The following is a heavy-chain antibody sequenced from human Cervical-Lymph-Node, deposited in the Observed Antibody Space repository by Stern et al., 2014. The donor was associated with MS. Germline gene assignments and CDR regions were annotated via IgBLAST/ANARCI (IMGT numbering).Heavy chain of an antibody. J-gene: IGHJ6*02. CDR3: ARTKTLLYYYGMDV. CDR2: TRNKANSYTT. CDR1: GFTFSDHY. Sequence: EVQLLESGGGLVQPGGSLRLSCAASGFTFSDHYMDWVRQAPGKGLEWVGRTRNKANSYTTEYAASVKGRFTISRDDSKNSLYLQMNSLKTEDTAVYYCARTKTLLYYYGMDVWGQGTTVTVSS. D-gene: IGHD2-21*02. V-gene: IGHV3-72*01.